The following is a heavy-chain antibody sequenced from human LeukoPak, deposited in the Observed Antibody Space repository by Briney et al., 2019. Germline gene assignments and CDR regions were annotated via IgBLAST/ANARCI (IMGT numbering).Heavy chain of an antibody. CDR2: IYYSGST. J-gene: IGHJ4*02. D-gene: IGHD3-10*01. CDR1: GGSISTFY. CDR3: ASWGSGSFEDY. V-gene: IGHV4-59*01. Sequence: ASETLSLTCTVSGGSISTFYWSWIRQPPGKGLEWIGYIYYSGSTNYNPSLKSRVTISVDTSKNQFSLKLSSVTAADTAVYYCASWGSGSFEDYWGQGTLVTVSS.